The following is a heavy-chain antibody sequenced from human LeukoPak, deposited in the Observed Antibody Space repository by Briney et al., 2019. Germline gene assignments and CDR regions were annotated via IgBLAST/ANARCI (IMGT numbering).Heavy chain of an antibody. Sequence: GGSLRLSCAASGFTFSSYAMHLVRQAPGKGLEYVSAISSNGGSTYYANSVKGRFTISRDNSKNTLYLQMGSLRAEDMAVYYCARVTIFGVGYYGMDVWGQGTTVTVSS. CDR3: ARVTIFGVGYYGMDV. V-gene: IGHV3-64*01. CDR2: ISSNGGST. J-gene: IGHJ6*02. D-gene: IGHD3-3*01. CDR1: GFTFSSYA.